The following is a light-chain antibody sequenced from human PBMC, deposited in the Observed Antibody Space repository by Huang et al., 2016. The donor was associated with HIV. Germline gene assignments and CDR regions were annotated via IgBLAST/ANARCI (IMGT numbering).Light chain of an antibody. J-gene: IGKJ4*01. CDR3: QQYGSSPLT. Sequence: EIVLTQSPGTLSLSPGERATLPCRASQGVRSSALAWYQQKPGHSPRLISFGASNRATAIQDRFSGSGSATDFTLTISRLEPEDFAVYYCQQYGSSPLTFGGGTKVEIK. V-gene: IGKV3-20*01. CDR2: GAS. CDR1: QGVRSSA.